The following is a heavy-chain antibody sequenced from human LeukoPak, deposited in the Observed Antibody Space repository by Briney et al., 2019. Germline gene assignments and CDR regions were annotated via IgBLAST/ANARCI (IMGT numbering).Heavy chain of an antibody. J-gene: IGHJ4*02. V-gene: IGHV4-39*07. Sequence: SETLSLTCTVSGDSISSSSSYWGWIRQPPGKGLEWIGSIYHSGSTYYNPSLKSRVTMSVDTSKNQFSLNLSSVTAADTAVYYCARRFDFVYDYVYYFDSWGQGTLVTVSS. CDR3: ARRFDFVYDYVYYFDS. CDR2: IYHSGST. D-gene: IGHD5/OR15-5a*01. CDR1: GDSISSSSSY.